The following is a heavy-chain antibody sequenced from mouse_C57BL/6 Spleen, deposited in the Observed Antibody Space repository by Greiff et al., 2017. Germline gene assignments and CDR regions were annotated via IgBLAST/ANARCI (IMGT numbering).Heavy chain of an antibody. CDR3: TPSPDYGMAY. V-gene: IGHV14-4*01. J-gene: IGHJ3*01. D-gene: IGHD1-2*01. CDR2: IDPENGDT. Sequence: VQLKESGAELVRPGASVKLSCTASGFNIKDDYMHWVKQRPEQGLEWIGWIDPENGDTEYASKFQGKATITADTSSNTPYLQLSSLTSEDTAGYYCTPSPDYGMAYWGQGTLVTVSA. CDR1: GFNIKDDY.